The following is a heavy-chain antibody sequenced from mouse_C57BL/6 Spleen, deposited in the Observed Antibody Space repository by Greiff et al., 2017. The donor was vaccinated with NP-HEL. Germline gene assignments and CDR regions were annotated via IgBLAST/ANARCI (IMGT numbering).Heavy chain of an antibody. CDR2: IYPGDGDT. Sequence: VQLQQSGPELVKPGASVKISCKASGYAFSSSWMNWVKKRPGKGLEWIGRIYPGDGDTNYNGKFKGKATLTADKSSSTAYMQLSSLTSEDSAVYFCARELLLDYWGQGTTLTVSS. J-gene: IGHJ2*01. CDR1: GYAFSSSW. V-gene: IGHV1-82*01. CDR3: ARELLLDY. D-gene: IGHD2-12*01.